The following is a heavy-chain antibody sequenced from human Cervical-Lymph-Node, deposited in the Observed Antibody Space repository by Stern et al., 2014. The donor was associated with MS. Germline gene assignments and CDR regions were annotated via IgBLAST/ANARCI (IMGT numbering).Heavy chain of an antibody. J-gene: IGHJ4*02. CDR1: GYTYTSYG. Sequence: QVQLVQSGPEVKKPGASGKISCKASGYTYTSYGITWVRQAPGQGLEWMGCISTYNGNTTYAQRLQGRVTMTRDTSTDTAYMELRSLTSDDTAVYYCARAPFESPEVPAAIPTDYWGQGTLVTVSS. D-gene: IGHD2-2*01. CDR2: ISTYNGNT. CDR3: ARAPFESPEVPAAIPTDY. V-gene: IGHV1-18*04.